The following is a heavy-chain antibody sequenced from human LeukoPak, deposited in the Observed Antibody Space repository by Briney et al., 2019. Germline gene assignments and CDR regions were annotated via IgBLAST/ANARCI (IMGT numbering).Heavy chain of an antibody. CDR2: ISAYNGNT. CDR3: ARNSRVASTSGLNY. Sequence: ASVKVSCKASGYTFTSYGISWVRQAPGQGLEWMGWISAYNGNTNYAQKVQGRVTMTTDTSTSTAYMELRSLRSDDTAFYYCARNSRVASTSGLNYWGQGTLVTVSS. J-gene: IGHJ4*02. CDR1: GYTFTSYG. D-gene: IGHD4-23*01. V-gene: IGHV1-18*01.